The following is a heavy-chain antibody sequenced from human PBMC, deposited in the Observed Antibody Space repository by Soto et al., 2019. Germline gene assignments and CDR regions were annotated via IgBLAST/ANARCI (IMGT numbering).Heavy chain of an antibody. D-gene: IGHD2-2*02. J-gene: IGHJ6*02. CDR2: IVAGSGNA. CDR3: ARHIVVVPAAIYYYYYGMDV. CDR1: GFTFTSSA. Sequence: SVKVSCKASGFTFTSSAVQWVRQARGQRLEWIGWIVAGSGNANYAQKFQGRVTITRDESTSTAYMELSSLRSEDTAVYYCARHIVVVPAAIYYYYYGMDVWGQGTTVTVSS. V-gene: IGHV1-58*01.